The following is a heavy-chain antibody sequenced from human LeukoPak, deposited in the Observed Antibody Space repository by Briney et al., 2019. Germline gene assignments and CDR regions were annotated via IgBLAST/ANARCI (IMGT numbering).Heavy chain of an antibody. Sequence: PSETLSLTCTVSGGSISSSSYYWGWIRQPPGKGLEWIGSIYYSGSTYYNPSLKSRVTISVDTSKNQFSLKLSSVTAADTAVYYCARHQWEAGLGDAFDIWGQGTMVTVSS. V-gene: IGHV4-39*01. D-gene: IGHD1-26*01. CDR3: ARHQWEAGLGDAFDI. CDR1: GGSISSSSYY. CDR2: IYYSGST. J-gene: IGHJ3*02.